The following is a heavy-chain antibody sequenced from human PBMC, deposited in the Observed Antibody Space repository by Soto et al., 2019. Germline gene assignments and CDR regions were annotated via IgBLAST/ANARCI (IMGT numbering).Heavy chain of an antibody. J-gene: IGHJ4*02. V-gene: IGHV1-18*01. CDR3: ARGRYGDY. CDR2: ISAHNGNT. CDR1: GYDFTTYG. Sequence: QVHLVQSGAEVKKPGATVKVSCKGSGYDFTTYGITWVRQAPGQGLEWMAWISAHNGNTDYAQKLQGRVTVTRDTCTSTAYRELRSRMSDDPAVYYCARGRYGDYWGQGALVTVSS. D-gene: IGHD1-1*01.